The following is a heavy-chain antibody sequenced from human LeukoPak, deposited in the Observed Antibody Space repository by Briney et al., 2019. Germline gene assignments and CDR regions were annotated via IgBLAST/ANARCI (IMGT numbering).Heavy chain of an antibody. CDR3: ARDSIAAAGTLWFDP. V-gene: IGHV3-21*01. J-gene: IGHJ5*02. D-gene: IGHD6-13*01. CDR1: GFTFSSYG. CDR2: ISSSSSYI. Sequence: PGGSLRLSCAASGFTFSSYGMHWVRQAPGKGLEWVSSISSSSSYIYYADSVKGRFTISRDNAKNSLYLQMNSLRAEDTAVYYCARDSIAAAGTLWFDPWGQGTLVTVSS.